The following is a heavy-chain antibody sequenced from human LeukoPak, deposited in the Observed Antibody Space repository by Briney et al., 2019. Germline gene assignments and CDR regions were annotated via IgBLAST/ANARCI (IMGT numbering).Heavy chain of an antibody. V-gene: IGHV3-21*01. CDR3: ARDPGYCSSTSCLYNWFDP. Sequence: PGGSLRLSCAASGFTFSSYSMNWVRQAPGKGLEWVSSISSSSSYIYYADSAKGRFTISRDNAKNSLYLQMNSLRAEDTAVYYCARDPGYCSSTSCLYNWFDPWGQGTLVTVSS. CDR2: ISSSSSYI. D-gene: IGHD2-2*01. CDR1: GFTFSSYS. J-gene: IGHJ5*02.